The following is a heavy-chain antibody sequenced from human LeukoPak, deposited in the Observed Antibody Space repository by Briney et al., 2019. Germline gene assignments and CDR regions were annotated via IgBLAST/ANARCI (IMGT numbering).Heavy chain of an antibody. J-gene: IGHJ6*02. V-gene: IGHV3-48*03. D-gene: IGHD6-19*01. CDR3: ARGNLRAYKNGWSMDV. CDR1: EFTFSSYE. Sequence: HPGGSLRLSCAASEFTFSSYEMNWVGQAPGKGLEWVSYIGSSDSVTYYADSVKDRFTISRDNAKNSLFLQMNSLRAEDTAVYYCARGNLRAYKNGWSMDVWGQGTTVTVSS. CDR2: IGSSDSVT.